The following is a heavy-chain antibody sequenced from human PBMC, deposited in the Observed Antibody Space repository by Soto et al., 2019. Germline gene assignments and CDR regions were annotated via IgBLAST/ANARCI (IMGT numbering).Heavy chain of an antibody. D-gene: IGHD1-1*01. CDR2: ISYDGRKN. V-gene: IGHV3-30*18. Sequence: PGGSLRLSCAASGFTFSSYGMHWVRQAPGKGVGGGEIISYDGRKNYYADSVKVQFTIARHNAKSALYLEKNSQRAEDTAGYYWEKQLEQEPNWFDPRSQGTLVTVS. CDR1: GFTFSSYG. CDR3: EKQLEQEPNWFDP. J-gene: IGHJ5*02.